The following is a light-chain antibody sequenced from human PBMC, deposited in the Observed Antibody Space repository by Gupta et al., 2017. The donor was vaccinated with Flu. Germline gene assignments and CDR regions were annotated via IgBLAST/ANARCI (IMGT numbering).Light chain of an antibody. CDR1: KLEDKY. CDR3: QAWDSSSVV. Sequence: STGQTASITCYGDKLEDKYTSWYQQMPGQSPVLVIYEDTKRPSGIPERFSGSSSGNTATLTISGTQALDEADYYCQAWDSSSVVFGGGTKLTVL. V-gene: IGLV3-1*01. CDR2: EDT. J-gene: IGLJ2*01.